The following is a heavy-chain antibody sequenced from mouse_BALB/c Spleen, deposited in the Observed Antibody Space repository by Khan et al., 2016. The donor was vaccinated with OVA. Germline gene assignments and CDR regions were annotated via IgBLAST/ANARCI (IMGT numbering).Heavy chain of an antibody. CDR3: ASRYYYGHWYFDV. V-gene: IGHV3-2*02. CDR1: GYSITSDYA. D-gene: IGHD1-1*01. CDR2: ISYSGST. Sequence: EVQLQESGPGLVKPSQSLSLTCTVTGYSITSDYAWNWIRQFPGNKLEWMGYISYSGSTGYNPSLKSRISITRDTSNNQFFLQLNSVTTEDTATXYCASRYYYGHWYFDVWGAGTTVTVSS. J-gene: IGHJ1*01.